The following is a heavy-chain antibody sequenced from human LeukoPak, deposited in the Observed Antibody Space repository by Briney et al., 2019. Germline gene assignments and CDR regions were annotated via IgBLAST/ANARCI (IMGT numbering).Heavy chain of an antibody. CDR2: IRTKDSNYAT. CDR1: GFTLSGSA. Sequence: GGSLRLSCAASGFTLSGSAMQWVRQAPGKGLEWVGRIRTKDSNYATAYGAAVQGRFLISREDSKNMAFLQMNGLKTEDTAVYYCVRRFSGSYYYGHWGQGTLVTVSS. J-gene: IGHJ4*02. V-gene: IGHV3-73*01. CDR3: VRRFSGSYYYGH. D-gene: IGHD1-26*01.